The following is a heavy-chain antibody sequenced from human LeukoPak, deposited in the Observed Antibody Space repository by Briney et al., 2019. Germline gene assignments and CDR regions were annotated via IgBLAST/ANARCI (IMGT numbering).Heavy chain of an antibody. CDR2: IIPILAIA. J-gene: IGHJ3*02. D-gene: IGHD4-17*01. V-gene: IGHV1-69*04. Sequence: SVKVSCKASGGTFSSYAISWVRQAPGQGLEWMGRIIPILAIANYAQKFQGWVTMTRDTSISTAYMELSRLRSDDTAVYYCARTPDDYGDYGRAFDIWGQGTMVTVSS. CDR3: ARTPDDYGDYGRAFDI. CDR1: GGTFSSYA.